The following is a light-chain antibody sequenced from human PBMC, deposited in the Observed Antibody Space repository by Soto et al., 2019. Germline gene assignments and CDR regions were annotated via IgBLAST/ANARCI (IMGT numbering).Light chain of an antibody. J-gene: IGKJ1*01. CDR1: QSVSGL. CDR2: AVS. Sequence: QSQATLAVSQGERATLSCRASQSVSGLLAWYQQKPGKAPKLLVHAVSTRDSGIPARLDGSGSGTEFTLTISSLQSDDFAVYYCQQYHNWWTFGQGTKVDIK. CDR3: QQYHNWWT. V-gene: IGKV3-15*01.